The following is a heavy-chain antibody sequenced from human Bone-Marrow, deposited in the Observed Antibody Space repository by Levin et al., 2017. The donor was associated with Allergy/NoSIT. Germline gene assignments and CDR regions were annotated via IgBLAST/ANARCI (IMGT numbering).Heavy chain of an antibody. D-gene: IGHD3-3*01. CDR2: INPNSGGT. CDR3: ARDKEIWYYDFWSGYFTVLKPNTFDS. V-gene: IGHV1-2*02. J-gene: IGHJ4*02. CDR1: GYTFTGYY. Sequence: GASVKVSCKASGYTFTGYYMHWVRQAPGQGLEWMGWINPNSGGTNYAQKFQGRVTMTRDTSISTAYMELSRLRSDDTAVYYCARDKEIWYYDFWSGYFTVLKPNTFDSWAQGTLVTVSS.